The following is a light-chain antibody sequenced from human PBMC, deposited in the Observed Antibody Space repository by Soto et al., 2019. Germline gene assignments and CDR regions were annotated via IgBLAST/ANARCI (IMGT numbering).Light chain of an antibody. Sequence: QSVLTQPPSVSGAPGQRVTICCTGSSSNIGAGYDVHWYQQLPGTAPKLLIYGNSNRPSGIPDRFSGSKTGAAASLAITGLKAGYEADYYCQSYDSSLSGAYVFGSGTKLTVL. CDR3: QSYDSSLSGAYV. V-gene: IGLV1-40*01. CDR1: SSNIGAGYD. CDR2: GNS. J-gene: IGLJ1*01.